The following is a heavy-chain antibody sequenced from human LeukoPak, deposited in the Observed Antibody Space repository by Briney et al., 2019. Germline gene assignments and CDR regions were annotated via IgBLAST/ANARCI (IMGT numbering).Heavy chain of an antibody. CDR2: ISAYNGNT. V-gene: IGHV1-18*01. J-gene: IGHJ6*02. CDR3: AAGYFDRLSPHYYYYYGMDV. Sequence: ASVKVSCKASGYTFTSYGISWVRQAPGQGLEWMGWISAYNGNTNYAQKLQGRVTMTTDTSTSTAYMELRSLRSDDTAVYYCAAGYFDRLSPHYYYYYGMDVWGQGTTVTVSS. D-gene: IGHD3-9*01. CDR1: GYTFTSYG.